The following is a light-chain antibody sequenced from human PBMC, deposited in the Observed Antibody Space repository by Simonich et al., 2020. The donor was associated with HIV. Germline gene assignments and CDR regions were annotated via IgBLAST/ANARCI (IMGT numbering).Light chain of an antibody. J-gene: IGKJ1*01. CDR1: QSVSTT. Sequence: EIVMTQSPATLSVSPGERATLSCRASQSVSTTVAWYPQKPGQAPRLLIYGASTRATGIPARFSGSGSGTEFTLTISSLQSEDFAVDYCQQYNNWPLTWTFGQGTKVEIK. CDR2: GAS. V-gene: IGKV3-15*01. CDR3: QQYNNWPLTWT.